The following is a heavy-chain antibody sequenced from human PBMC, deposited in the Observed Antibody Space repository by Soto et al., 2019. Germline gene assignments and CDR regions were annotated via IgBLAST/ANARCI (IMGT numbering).Heavy chain of an antibody. CDR3: TRRPYGDPPYYYYMDV. Sequence: EVQLVESGGGLVQPGGSLKLSCAASGFTFSGSAMHWVRQASGKGLEWVGRIRSKANSYATAYAASVKGRFTISRDGSKNTAYLQMNSLKTEDTAVYYCTRRPYGDPPYYYYMDVWGKGTTVTVSS. D-gene: IGHD4-17*01. CDR1: GFTFSGSA. J-gene: IGHJ6*03. V-gene: IGHV3-73*01. CDR2: IRSKANSYAT.